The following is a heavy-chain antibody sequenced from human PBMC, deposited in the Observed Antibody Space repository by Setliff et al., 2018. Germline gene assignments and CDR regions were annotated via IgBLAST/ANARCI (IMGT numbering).Heavy chain of an antibody. J-gene: IGHJ3*02. CDR2: ISGRGDNI. CDR1: GFTFSSYA. V-gene: IGHV3-23*01. Sequence: GGSLRLSCAASGFTFSSYAMSWVRQAPGKGLEWASGISGRGDNIYYATAYAASVRGRFTISRDDSKNTAYLQMNSLKTEDTAVYYCTFARDGYDVFDIWGQGTMVTVSS. CDR3: TFARDGYDVFDI. D-gene: IGHD5-18*01.